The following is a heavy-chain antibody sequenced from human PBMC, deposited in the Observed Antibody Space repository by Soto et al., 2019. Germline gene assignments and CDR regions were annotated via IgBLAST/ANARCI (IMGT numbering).Heavy chain of an antibody. Sequence: EVQLLESGGGLVQPGGSLRLSCAASGFTFSSYAMSWVRQAPGKGLEWVSAISGSGGSTYYADSVKGRFTISRDNSNNTLYLQMNSLRAEDTAVYYSAKDLEQWLVRYYFDYWGQGTLVTVSS. CDR1: GFTFSSYA. V-gene: IGHV3-23*01. D-gene: IGHD6-19*01. CDR2: ISGSGGST. J-gene: IGHJ4*02. CDR3: AKDLEQWLVRYYFDY.